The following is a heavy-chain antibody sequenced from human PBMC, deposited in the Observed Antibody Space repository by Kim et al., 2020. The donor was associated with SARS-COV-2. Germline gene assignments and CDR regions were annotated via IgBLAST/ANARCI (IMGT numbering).Heavy chain of an antibody. D-gene: IGHD6-19*01. J-gene: IGHJ6*02. CDR3: TRDRAVAGTRRPYYYGMDV. Sequence: GRFTISRDDSKSIAYLQMNSLKTEDTAVYYCTRDRAVAGTRRPYYYGMDVWGQGTTVTVSS. V-gene: IGHV3-49*02.